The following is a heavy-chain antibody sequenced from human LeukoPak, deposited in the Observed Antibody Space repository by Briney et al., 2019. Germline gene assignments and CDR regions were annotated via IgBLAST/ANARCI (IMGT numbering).Heavy chain of an antibody. CDR1: GGSISSYY. Sequence: SETLSLTCTVSGGSISSYYWSWIRQPPGKGLEWIGYIYYSGSTNYNPSLKSRVTISVDTSKNQFSLKLSSVTAADTAVYYCASTGVAAAGPRNTQSYYCYYGMDVWGQGTTVTVSS. CDR3: ASTGVAAAGPRNTQSYYCYYGMDV. J-gene: IGHJ6*02. CDR2: IYYSGST. V-gene: IGHV4-59*01. D-gene: IGHD6-13*01.